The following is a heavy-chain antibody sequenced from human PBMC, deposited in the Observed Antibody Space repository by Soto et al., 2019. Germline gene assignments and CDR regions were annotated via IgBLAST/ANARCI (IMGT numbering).Heavy chain of an antibody. V-gene: IGHV4-31*03. CDR2: IYYGGST. J-gene: IGHJ6*02. CDR1: GGSITSGAYY. D-gene: IGHD3-10*01. Sequence: QVQLQESGPGLVKPSQTLSLTCTVSGGSITSGAYYWSWIRQHPGKGLEWIGYIYYGGSTYYNPSRKGRVTISRDTSENHFSLRLSSVTAADTAVYYCARDRVTYGLDVWGQGTTVTVSS. CDR3: ARDRVTYGLDV.